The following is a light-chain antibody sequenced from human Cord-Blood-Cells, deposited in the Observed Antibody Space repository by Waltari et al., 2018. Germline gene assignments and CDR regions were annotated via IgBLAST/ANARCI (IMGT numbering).Light chain of an antibody. V-gene: IGLV2-14*03. CDR2: DVS. J-gene: IGLJ3*02. Sequence: QSALTQPASVSGSPGQSITISCTGTSSDVGGYNYVSWYQQHPGKAPKLMIYDVSNLPSGFSNRFPGSKSGNTASLTISGLQAEDEADYYCSSYTSSSTWVFGGGTKLTVL. CDR1: SSDVGGYNY. CDR3: SSYTSSSTWV.